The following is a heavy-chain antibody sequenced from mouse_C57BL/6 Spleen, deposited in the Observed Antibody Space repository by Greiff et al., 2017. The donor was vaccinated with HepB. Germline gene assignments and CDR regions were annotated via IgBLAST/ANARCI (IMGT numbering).Heavy chain of an antibody. Sequence: VQLQQSGAELVKPGASVKMSCKASGYTFTSYWITWVKQRPGQGLEWIGDIYHGSGSTNYNEKFKSKATLTVDTSSSTAYMQLSSLTSEDSVVYYCARGGALATDYWGQGTSVTVSS. CDR3: ARGGALATDY. J-gene: IGHJ4*01. V-gene: IGHV1-55*01. CDR1: GYTFTSYW. CDR2: IYHGSGST.